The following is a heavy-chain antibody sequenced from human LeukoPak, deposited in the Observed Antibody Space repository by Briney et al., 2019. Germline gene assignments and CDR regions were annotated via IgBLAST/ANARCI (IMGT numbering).Heavy chain of an antibody. V-gene: IGHV3-23*01. Sequence: GSLRLSCVASGFTLSDAWMSWVRQAPGKGLEWVSAFSGSGGSTYYADSVKGRFTISGDNSKNTLYLQMNSLRAEDTAVYYCAKDRVADSSGYYSSYWGQGTLVTVSS. D-gene: IGHD3-22*01. CDR1: GFTLSDAW. CDR2: FSGSGGST. J-gene: IGHJ4*02. CDR3: AKDRVADSSGYYSSY.